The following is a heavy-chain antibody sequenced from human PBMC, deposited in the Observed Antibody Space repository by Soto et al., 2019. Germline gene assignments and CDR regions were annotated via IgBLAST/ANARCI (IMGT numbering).Heavy chain of an antibody. D-gene: IGHD6-19*01. Sequence: PGGSLRLSCAASGFTFSRYSMNWVRQAPGKGLEWVSYISSSSSTIYYADSVKGRFTISRDNAKNSLYLQMNSLRDEDTAVYYCARVADYYYYYGMDVWGQGTTVTVSS. J-gene: IGHJ6*02. CDR2: ISSSSSTI. V-gene: IGHV3-48*02. CDR1: GFTFSRYS. CDR3: ARVADYYYYYGMDV.